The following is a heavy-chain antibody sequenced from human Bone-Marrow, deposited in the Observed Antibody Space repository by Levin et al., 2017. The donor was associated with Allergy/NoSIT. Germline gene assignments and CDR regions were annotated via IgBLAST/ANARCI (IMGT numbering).Heavy chain of an antibody. V-gene: IGHV3-21*01. Sequence: GGSLRLSCAASGFPFNAHGMNWVRQAPGKGLEWVSSMTSSGYIYYADSVKGRFTISRDNAKNSIFLQMNSLRVADTAVYYCSRDRTGSVMDYWGQGTLVTVSS. CDR2: MTSSGYI. CDR1: GFPFNAHG. CDR3: SRDRTGSVMDY. J-gene: IGHJ4*02. D-gene: IGHD3-16*01.